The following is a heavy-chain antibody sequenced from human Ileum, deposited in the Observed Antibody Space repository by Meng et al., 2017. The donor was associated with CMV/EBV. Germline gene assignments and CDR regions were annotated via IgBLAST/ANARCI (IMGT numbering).Heavy chain of an antibody. CDR1: GGAIMSYY. CDR2: FYTTGCN. V-gene: IGHV4-4*07. CDR3: ASVRVDGNDAAQIDY. D-gene: IGHD1-1*01. Sequence: PLQEGGGMVMTPSTPSLHSCDSGGAIMSYYWSYNRHRLRKRLGWIVHFYTTGCNTYNPSLKRPFTIPVGTSKDHFSLELSSVIGADKAVYYCASVRVDGNDAAQIDYWGQGTLVTVSS. J-gene: IGHJ4*02.